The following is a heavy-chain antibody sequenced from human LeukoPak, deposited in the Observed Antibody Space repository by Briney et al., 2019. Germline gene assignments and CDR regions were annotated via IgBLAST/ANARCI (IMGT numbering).Heavy chain of an antibody. CDR3: ARDGMGTLLADY. D-gene: IGHD5-18*01. V-gene: IGHV1-2*06. J-gene: IGHJ4*02. Sequence: ASVKVSCKASGYTFTGYSMHWVRQAPGQGLEWMGRINPNSGGTNYAQKFQGRVTMTRDTSTSTAYMELSRLRSDDTAVYYCARDGMGTLLADYWGQGTLVTVSS. CDR1: GYTFTGYS. CDR2: INPNSGGT.